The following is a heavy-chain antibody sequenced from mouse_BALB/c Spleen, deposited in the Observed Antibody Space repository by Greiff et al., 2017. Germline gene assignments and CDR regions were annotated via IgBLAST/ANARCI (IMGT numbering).Heavy chain of an antibody. D-gene: IGHD1-1*01. CDR2: IYPGNSDT. Sequence: EVQLQQSGTVLARPGASVKMSCKASGYTFTSYWMHWVKQRPGQGLEWIGAIYPGNSDTSYNQKFKGKAKLTAVTSTSTAYMELSSLTNEDSAVYYCTRWITTVEGWFAYWGQGTLVTVSA. J-gene: IGHJ3*01. V-gene: IGHV1-5*01. CDR1: GYTFTSYW. CDR3: TRWITTVEGWFAY.